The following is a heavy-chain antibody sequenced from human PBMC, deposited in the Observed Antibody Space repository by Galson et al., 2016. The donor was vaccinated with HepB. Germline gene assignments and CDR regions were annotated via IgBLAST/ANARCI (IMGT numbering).Heavy chain of an antibody. J-gene: IGHJ4*02. CDR3: AKDVYDFWSGSLDN. CDR1: GFSFSSYG. CDR2: ISNDGSEK. V-gene: IGHV3-30*18. Sequence: SLRLSCAASGFSFSSYGMHWVRQAPGKGLEWVAVISNDGSEKRYGDSVKGRFTISRDNSKNTLSLQMNSLRPEDTAVYYCAKDVYDFWSGSLDNWGQGTLVTVSS. D-gene: IGHD3-3*01.